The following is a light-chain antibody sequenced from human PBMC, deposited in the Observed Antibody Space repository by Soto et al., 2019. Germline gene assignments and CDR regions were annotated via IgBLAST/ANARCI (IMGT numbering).Light chain of an antibody. J-gene: IGLJ3*02. CDR1: SSDVGVYNY. V-gene: IGLV2-11*01. CDR2: DVS. CDR3: CSYAGSSFWV. Sequence: QSALTQPRSVSGSPGQSVTISCTGTSSDVGVYNYVSWYQQHPGKAPKLMIYDVSKRPSGVPDRFSGSKSGNTASLTISGLQAEDEADYYCCSYAGSSFWVFGGGTKLTVL.